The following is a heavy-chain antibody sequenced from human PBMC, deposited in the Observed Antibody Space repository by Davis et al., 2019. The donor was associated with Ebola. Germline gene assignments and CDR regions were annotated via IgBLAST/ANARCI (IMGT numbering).Heavy chain of an antibody. CDR2: ISGSGGST. CDR1: GFTFSSYA. CDR3: AKEDLGPIEMATYLFDY. V-gene: IGHV3-23*01. D-gene: IGHD5-24*01. Sequence: PGGSLRLSCAASGFTFSSYAMSWVRQAPGKGLEWVSAISGSGGSTYYADSVKGRFTISRDNSKNTLYLQMNSLRVEDTAVYYCAKEDLGPIEMATYLFDYWGQGTLVTVSS. J-gene: IGHJ4*02.